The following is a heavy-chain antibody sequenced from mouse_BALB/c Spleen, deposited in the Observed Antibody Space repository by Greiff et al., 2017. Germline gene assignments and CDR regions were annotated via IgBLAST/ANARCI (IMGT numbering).Heavy chain of an antibody. D-gene: IGHD1-1*01. CDR2: ISSGGSYT. CDR3: ARAHITTVVEGYFDV. Sequence: DVMLVESGGGLVKPGGSLKLSCAASGFTFSSYAMSWVRQSPEKRLEWVAEISSGGSYTYYPDTVTGRFTISRDNAKNTLYLEMRSLRSEDTAMYYCARAHITTVVEGYFDVWGAGTTVTVSS. CDR1: GFTFSSYA. J-gene: IGHJ1*01. V-gene: IGHV5-9-4*01.